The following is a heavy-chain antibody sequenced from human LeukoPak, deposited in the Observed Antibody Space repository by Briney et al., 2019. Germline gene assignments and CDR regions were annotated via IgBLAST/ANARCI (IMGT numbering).Heavy chain of an antibody. D-gene: IGHD3-3*01. CDR1: GGSFTDYY. J-gene: IGHJ5*02. CDR2: INHSGIT. V-gene: IGHV4-34*01. CDR3: AGRPIKIFGVVIRSCRHWFDP. Sequence: SETLSLTCADYGGSFTDYYWNWIRQPPGKGLEWIGEINHSGITHHNPSLKSRVTISADTSKNQFSLKLNSVTAADTAVYYCAGRPIKIFGVVIRSCRHWFDPWGQGTLVTVSS.